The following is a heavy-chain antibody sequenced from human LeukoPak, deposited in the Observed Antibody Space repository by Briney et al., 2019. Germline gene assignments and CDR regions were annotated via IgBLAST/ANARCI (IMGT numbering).Heavy chain of an antibody. Sequence: SGGSLRLSCAASGFTFNNYAMTWVRQTPGKGPEWVSLISWKGDTTAYAESVRGRFTISRDNAKNSLYLHMNSLRPEDTAFYHCARHRCSSTTCSFDSWGQGSLVTVSS. CDR3: ARHRCSSTTCSFDS. CDR1: GFTFNNYA. J-gene: IGHJ4*02. D-gene: IGHD2-2*01. CDR2: ISWKGDTT. V-gene: IGHV3-20*01.